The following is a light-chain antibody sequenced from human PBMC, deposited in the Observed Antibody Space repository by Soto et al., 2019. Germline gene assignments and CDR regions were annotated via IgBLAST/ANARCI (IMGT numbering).Light chain of an antibody. CDR2: EVS. CDR1: SSDVGTYDF. Sequence: QSALTQPPSASGSPGQSVTISCTGTSSDVGTYDFVSWYQQHPGKAPKLMIYEVSKRPSGVPDRFSGSKSGNTASLTVSGLQAGDEADYYCTSYAGSNSVVFGGGTKLTVL. CDR3: TSYAGSNSVV. V-gene: IGLV2-8*01. J-gene: IGLJ2*01.